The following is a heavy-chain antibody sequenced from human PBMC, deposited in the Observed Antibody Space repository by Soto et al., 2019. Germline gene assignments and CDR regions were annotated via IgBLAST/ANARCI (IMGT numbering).Heavy chain of an antibody. V-gene: IGHV4-31*03. CDR2: IYYSGST. CDR1: GGSISSGGYY. D-gene: IGHD3-3*01. CDR3: ASLTYYDFWSGYSHWLDP. J-gene: IGHJ5*02. Sequence: SETLSLTCTVSGGSISSGGYYWSWIRQHPGKGLEWIGYIYYSGSTYYNPSLKSRVTISVDTSKNQFSLKLSSVTAADTAVYYCASLTYYDFWSGYSHWLDPWGQGTLVTVSS.